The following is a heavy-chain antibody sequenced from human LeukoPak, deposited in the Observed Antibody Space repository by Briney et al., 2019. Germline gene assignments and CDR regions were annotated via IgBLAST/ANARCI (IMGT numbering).Heavy chain of an antibody. J-gene: IGHJ2*01. CDR2: IYSSGST. CDR3: ARHTWYSGYDRYFDL. Sequence: SEPLSLTCTVSGGSIISYYWSWIRQPPGKGLDWIGYIYSSGSTNYNPSLKSRVTISVDTSKNQFSLKLSSVTAADTAVYYCARHTWYSGYDRYFDLWGRGTLVTVSS. V-gene: IGHV4-59*08. D-gene: IGHD5-12*01. CDR1: GGSIISYY.